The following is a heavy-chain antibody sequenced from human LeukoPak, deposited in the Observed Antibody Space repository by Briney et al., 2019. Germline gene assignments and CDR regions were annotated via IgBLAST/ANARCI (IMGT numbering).Heavy chain of an antibody. J-gene: IGHJ4*02. Sequence: SETLSLTCTVSGVSISSSNSYWGWIRQTPGKGLEWIGSIHHSGSTDYNPSLKSRVTISLDTSKNQFSLKLSSVTAADTAVYYCARGFRGPNFDYWGQGTLVTVSS. CDR2: IHHSGST. CDR3: ARGFRGPNFDY. V-gene: IGHV4-39*07. CDR1: GVSISSSNSY. D-gene: IGHD3-10*01.